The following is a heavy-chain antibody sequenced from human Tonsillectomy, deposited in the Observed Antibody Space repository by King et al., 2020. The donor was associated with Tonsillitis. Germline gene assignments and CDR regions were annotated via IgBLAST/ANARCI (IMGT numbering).Heavy chain of an antibody. CDR1: GFTFSSYA. V-gene: IGHV3-30*04. CDR2: MSYVGSNN. D-gene: IGHD2-15*01. J-gene: IGHJ4*02. CDR3: ARDPVGYCSGGSCYTYFDY. Sequence: VQLVESGGGVVQPGRSLRLSCAASGFTFSSYAMHWVRQAPGKGLEWVALMSYVGSNNHYADSVKGRFTISRDNSRNTLYLQMNSLRAEDTAVYYCARDPVGYCSGGSCYTYFDYWGQGTLVTVST.